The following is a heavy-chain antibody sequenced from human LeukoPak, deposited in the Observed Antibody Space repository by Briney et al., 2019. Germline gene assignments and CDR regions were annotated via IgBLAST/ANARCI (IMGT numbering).Heavy chain of an antibody. CDR3: ARDRQEAAAEAWGGVSWFDP. CDR1: GCTFSSYA. D-gene: IGHD6-13*01. Sequence: ASVKVSCKASGCTFSSYAISWVRQAPGQGLEWMGGIIPIFGTANYAQKFQGRVTITADESTSTAYMELSSLRSEDTAVYYCARDRQEAAAEAWGGVSWFDPWGQGTLVTVSS. V-gene: IGHV1-69*13. CDR2: IIPIFGTA. J-gene: IGHJ5*02.